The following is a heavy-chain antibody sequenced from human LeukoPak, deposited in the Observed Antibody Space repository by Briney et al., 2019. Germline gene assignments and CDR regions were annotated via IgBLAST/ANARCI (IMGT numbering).Heavy chain of an antibody. J-gene: IGHJ3*02. V-gene: IGHV3-23*01. CDR1: GFTFSSYA. CDR2: ISGSGGST. D-gene: IGHD6-13*01. CDR3: AKGSAGSDAFDI. Sequence: GGSLTLSCAASGFTFSSYAMSWVRQAPGKGLEWVSAISGSGGSTYYADSVKGRFIISRDNYKNTLYLQMNSLRAEDTAVYYCAKGSAGSDAFDIWGQGTRVTVSS.